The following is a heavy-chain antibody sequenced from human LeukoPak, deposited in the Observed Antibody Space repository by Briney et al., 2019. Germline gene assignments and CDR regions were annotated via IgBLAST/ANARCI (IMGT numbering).Heavy chain of an antibody. D-gene: IGHD3-10*01. Sequence: ASVKVSCKASGGTFSSYAISWVRQAPGQGLEWMGGIIPIFGTANYAQKFQGRVTITTDESTSTAYMELRSLRSDDTAVYYCARDSITMVRGVIIPLGSDYWGQGTLVTVSS. CDR1: GGTFSSYA. CDR2: IIPIFGTA. CDR3: ARDSITMVRGVIIPLGSDY. V-gene: IGHV1-69*05. J-gene: IGHJ4*02.